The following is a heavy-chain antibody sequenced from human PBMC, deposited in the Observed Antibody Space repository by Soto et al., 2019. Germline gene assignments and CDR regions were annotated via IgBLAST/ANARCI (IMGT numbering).Heavy chain of an antibody. CDR1: GFTFSSYA. Sequence: LRLSCAASGFTFSSYAMSWVRQAPGKGLEWVSAISGSGGSTYYADSVKGRFTISRDNSKNTLYLQMNSLRAEDTAVYYCAKGRSYYYYYGVDVWGQGTTVTVS. CDR2: ISGSGGST. V-gene: IGHV3-23*01. CDR3: AKGRSYYYYYGVDV. J-gene: IGHJ6*02.